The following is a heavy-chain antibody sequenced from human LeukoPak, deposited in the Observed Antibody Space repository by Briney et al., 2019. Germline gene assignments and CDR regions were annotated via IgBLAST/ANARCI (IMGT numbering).Heavy chain of an antibody. Sequence: GASVKVSCKASGGTFSSYAISWVRQAPGQGLEWMGGIIPIFGTANYAQKFQGRVTITTDESTSTAYMELSSLRSEDTAVYYCARENYYDSSGSHHPHFDYWGPGTLVTVSS. J-gene: IGHJ4*02. CDR1: GGTFSSYA. CDR3: ARENYYDSSGSHHPHFDY. V-gene: IGHV1-69*05. D-gene: IGHD3-22*01. CDR2: IIPIFGTA.